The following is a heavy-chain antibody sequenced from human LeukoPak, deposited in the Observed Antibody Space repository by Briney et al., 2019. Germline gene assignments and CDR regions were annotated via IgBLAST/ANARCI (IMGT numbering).Heavy chain of an antibody. D-gene: IGHD3-22*01. J-gene: IGHJ4*02. V-gene: IGHV3-9*01. CDR1: GFTFDDYA. CDR3: ARTYYYDSSGYAFDY. Sequence: GGSLRHSCAASGFTFDDYAMHWVRQAPGKGLEWVSGISWNSGSIGYADSVKGRFTISRDNAKNSLYLQMNSLRAEDTALYYCARTYYYDSSGYAFDYWGQGTLVTVSS. CDR2: ISWNSGSI.